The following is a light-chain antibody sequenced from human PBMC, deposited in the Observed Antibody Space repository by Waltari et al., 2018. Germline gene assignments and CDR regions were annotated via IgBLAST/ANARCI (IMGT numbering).Light chain of an antibody. CDR1: SSNIGAGYD. V-gene: IGLV1-40*01. Sequence: QSVLTQPPSVSGAPGQTITISCTGTSSNIGAGYDVHWYLQLPGTAPKLLLLGNNNQPSGVPDRFSASKSDTSASLAITGLQAEDEADYYCQSYDSSLSGVLFGGGTKLTVL. J-gene: IGLJ2*01. CDR3: QSYDSSLSGVL. CDR2: GNN.